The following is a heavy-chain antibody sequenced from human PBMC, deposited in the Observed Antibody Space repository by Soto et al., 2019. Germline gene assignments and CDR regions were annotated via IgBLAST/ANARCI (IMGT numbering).Heavy chain of an antibody. CDR2: IIPILGIA. CDR3: ARERRGGAIDLDH. CDR1: GGTFSSYT. Sequence: QVQLVQSGAEVKKPGSSVKVSCKASGGTFSSYTISWVRQAPGQGLEWMGRIIPILGIANYAQKFQGRVTITADKSTSTAYMEVGSLRSEDTAGDYRARERRGGAIDLDHWGQGTLVTVSS. J-gene: IGHJ4*02. D-gene: IGHD3-10*01. V-gene: IGHV1-69*08.